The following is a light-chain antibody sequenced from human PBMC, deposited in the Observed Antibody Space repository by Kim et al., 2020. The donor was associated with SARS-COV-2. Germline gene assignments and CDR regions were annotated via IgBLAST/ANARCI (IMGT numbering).Light chain of an antibody. CDR2: AAS. CDR1: QSISSY. J-gene: IGKJ2*03. CDR3: QQSYSTPYS. V-gene: IGKV1-39*01. Sequence: SASVGDRVTITCRESQSISSYLNWYQQKPGKAPKLLIYAASSLQSGVPSRFSGSGSGTDFTLTISSLQPADFATYYCQQSYSTPYSFGQGTKLEI.